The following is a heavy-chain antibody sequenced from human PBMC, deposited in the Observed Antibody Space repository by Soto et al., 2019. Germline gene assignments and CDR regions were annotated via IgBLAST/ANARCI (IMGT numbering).Heavy chain of an antibody. V-gene: IGHV4-39*02. D-gene: IGHD2-2*01. CDR1: GGSILYNSYY. J-gene: IGHJ5*02. Sequence: PSXTQSLTYSVSGGSILYNSYYWGWIRQPPGKGLEWFGGIFYTGTTYYSPSLKDRVTISVDTSKNSFSLNLTSVTAADTAVYFCARLVVVAPVANAWGQGTLVTVSS. CDR3: ARLVVVAPVANA. CDR2: IFYTGTT.